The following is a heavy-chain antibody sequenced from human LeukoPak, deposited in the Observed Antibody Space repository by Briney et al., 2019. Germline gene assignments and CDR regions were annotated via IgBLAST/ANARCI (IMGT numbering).Heavy chain of an antibody. CDR2: IYSGSTT. CDR3: ARLRGYCSSNSCYPLGY. Sequence: PGGSLRLSCAASGFTVSSKYMSWVRQAPGKGLECVSVIYSGSTTFYADSVKGRFGISRDNSKNTLYLQMNSLRAEDTAVYYCARLRGYCSSNSCYPLGYWGQGTLVTVSS. CDR1: GFTVSSKY. J-gene: IGHJ4*02. V-gene: IGHV3-53*01. D-gene: IGHD2-2*01.